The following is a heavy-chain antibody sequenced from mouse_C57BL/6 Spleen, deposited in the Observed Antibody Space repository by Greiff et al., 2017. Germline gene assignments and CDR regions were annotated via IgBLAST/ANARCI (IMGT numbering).Heavy chain of an antibody. J-gene: IGHJ2*01. CDR1: GYTFTSYW. CDR3: AKESTVVARDY. D-gene: IGHD1-1*01. CDR2: IHPNSGST. Sequence: QVQLQQPGAELVKPGASVKLSCKASGYTFTSYWMHWVKQRPGQGLEWIGMIHPNSGSTNYNEKFKSKATLTVDKSSSTAYMQLSSLPSEHSAVYYCAKESTVVARDYWGQGTTLTVSS. V-gene: IGHV1-64*01.